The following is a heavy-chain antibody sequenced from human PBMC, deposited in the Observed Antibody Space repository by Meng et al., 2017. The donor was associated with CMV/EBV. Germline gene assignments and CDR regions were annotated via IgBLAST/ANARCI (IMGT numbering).Heavy chain of an antibody. Sequence: QLEESGPGLGKPSETLSLTCTVSGGTISSSSYYWGWIRQSPGKGLEWIGSIYYSGSTYYNPSLKSRVTISVDTSKNQFSLKLSSVTAADTAVYYCARGVVTMIVVYDPWGQGTLVTVSS. D-gene: IGHD3-22*01. CDR3: ARGVVTMIVVYDP. CDR1: GGTISSSSYY. CDR2: IYYSGST. V-gene: IGHV4-39*07. J-gene: IGHJ5*02.